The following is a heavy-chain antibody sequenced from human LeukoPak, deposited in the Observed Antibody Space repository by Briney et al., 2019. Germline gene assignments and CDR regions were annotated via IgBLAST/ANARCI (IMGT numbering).Heavy chain of an antibody. CDR1: GGSFSGYY. J-gene: IGHJ4*02. CDR3: ARGRLFVVD. V-gene: IGHV4-34*01. CDR2: INHGGGT. Sequence: SETLSLTCAVYGGSFSGYYWSWIRQPPGKGLEWIGEINHGGGTNYNPSLKSRVTISVDTSKNQFSLKLSSVTAADTAVYYCARGRLFVVDWGQGTLVTVS. D-gene: IGHD6-6*01.